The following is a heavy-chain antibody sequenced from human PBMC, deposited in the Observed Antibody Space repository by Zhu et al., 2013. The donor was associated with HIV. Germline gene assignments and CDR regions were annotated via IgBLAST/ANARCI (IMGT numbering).Heavy chain of an antibody. V-gene: IGHV1-69*01. D-gene: IGHD1-26*01. J-gene: IGHJ5*02. Sequence: QVQLVQSGAEVKKPGSSVKVSCKASGGTFSSYVISWVRQAPGQGLEWMGGIIPMFGTANYAQKLQGRVTITADESTSTAYMELSSLRSEDTAVYYCARDRSPIVGATGWFDPWGQGTLVTVSS. CDR1: GGTFSSYV. CDR2: IIPMFGTA. CDR3: ARDRSPIVGATGWFDP.